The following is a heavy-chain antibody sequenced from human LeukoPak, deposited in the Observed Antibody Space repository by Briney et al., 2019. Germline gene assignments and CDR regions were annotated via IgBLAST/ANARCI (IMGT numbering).Heavy chain of an antibody. D-gene: IGHD6-13*01. CDR1: GFTFGNYG. V-gene: IGHV3-66*01. CDR3: AKVGSSWDFDY. J-gene: IGHJ4*02. CDR2: IYSGGST. Sequence: GGSLRLSCAASGFTFGNYGMSWVRQAPGKGLEWVSVIYSGGSTYYADSVKGRFTISRDNSKNTLYLQMNSLRAEDTAVYYCAKVGSSWDFDYWGQGTLVAVSS.